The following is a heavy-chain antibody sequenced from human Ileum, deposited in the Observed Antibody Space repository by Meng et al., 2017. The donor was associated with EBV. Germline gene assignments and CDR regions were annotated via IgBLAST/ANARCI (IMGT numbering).Heavy chain of an antibody. D-gene: IGHD1-14*01. CDR3: ARDPTGGEDHQRV. J-gene: IGHJ4*02. CDR2: IYHSGIT. V-gene: IGHV4-4*02. CDR1: GGPISSSNW. Sequence: QVLRQEQGPGLVNPSGTLSLTCAVSGGPISSSNWWSWVRQPPGKGLEWIGKIYHSGITIYNPSLKSRVTMSVDNSKNQFSLKLNSMTAADTAVYYCARDPTGGEDHQRVWGQGTLVTVSS.